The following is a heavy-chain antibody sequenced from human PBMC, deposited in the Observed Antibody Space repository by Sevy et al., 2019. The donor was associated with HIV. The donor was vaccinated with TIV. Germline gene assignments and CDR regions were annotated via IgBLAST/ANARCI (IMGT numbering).Heavy chain of an antibody. CDR3: AKDLRPYYDSSGNYGMDV. V-gene: IGHV3-23*01. CDR2: ISASGFST. CDR1: GFSFTNYA. Sequence: GGSLRRSCAASGFSFTNYAMSWVRQAPGKGLEWVSGISASGFSTYYADSVKGRFTISRDISKNTLYLQMNSLRAEDTAIYSCAKDLRPYYDSSGNYGMDVWGQGTTVTVSS. J-gene: IGHJ6*02. D-gene: IGHD3-22*01.